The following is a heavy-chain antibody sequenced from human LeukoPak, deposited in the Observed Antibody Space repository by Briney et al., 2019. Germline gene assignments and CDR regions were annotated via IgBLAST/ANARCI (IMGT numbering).Heavy chain of an antibody. Sequence: GGSLRLSCAASGFTFSSYSMSWFRQAPGKGLEWVGFIRSKAYGGTTEYAASVKGRFTISRDDSKSIAYLQMNSLKTEDTAVYYCTRDIGSPFYYYYYGMDVWGQGTTVTVSS. J-gene: IGHJ6*02. CDR1: GFTFSSYS. CDR3: TRDIGSPFYYYYYGMDV. D-gene: IGHD1-1*01. CDR2: IRSKAYGGTT. V-gene: IGHV3-49*03.